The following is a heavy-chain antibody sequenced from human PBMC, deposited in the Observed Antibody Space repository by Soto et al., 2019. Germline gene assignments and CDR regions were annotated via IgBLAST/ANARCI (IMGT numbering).Heavy chain of an antibody. CDR2: IYYSGST. J-gene: IGHJ5*02. CDR1: GCSISSGGYY. CDR3: ARGRYSSSSSWFDP. V-gene: IGHV4-31*03. Sequence: PSETLSLTCSISGCSISSGGYYWSWIRHHPGKGLEWIGHIYYSGSTYYNPSLKSRVTISVDTSKNQFSLKLRSVTAADTAVYYCARGRYSSSSSWFDPWGQGTLVTVSS. D-gene: IGHD6-6*01.